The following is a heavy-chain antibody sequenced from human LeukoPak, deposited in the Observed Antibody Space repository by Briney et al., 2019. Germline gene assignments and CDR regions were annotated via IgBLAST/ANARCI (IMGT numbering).Heavy chain of an antibody. CDR3: ARVLESYVYVWGSYRRHIDY. V-gene: IGHV1-69*05. CDR1: GGTFSSYA. D-gene: IGHD3-16*02. J-gene: IGHJ4*02. Sequence: SVKVSCKASGGTFSSYAISWVRQAPGQGLEWMGRIIPIFGTANYAQKFQGRVTITTDESTSTAYMELSSLRSEDTAVYYCARVLESYVYVWGSYRRHIDYWGQGTLVTVSS. CDR2: IIPIFGTA.